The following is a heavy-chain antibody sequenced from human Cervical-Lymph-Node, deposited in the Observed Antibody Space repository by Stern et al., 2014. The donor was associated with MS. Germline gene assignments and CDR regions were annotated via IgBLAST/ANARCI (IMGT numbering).Heavy chain of an antibody. D-gene: IGHD2-2*01. CDR3: AKDLGRGVVVVPLYGLDV. V-gene: IGHV3-23*04. CDR1: GFTFSTYA. CDR2: ISDSGVYT. Sequence: EVQLVASGGGLVQPGGSLRLSCAASGFTFSTYAFSWVRQAPGKGLEWVSSISDSGVYTYYADPVKCRFTISRDNAKSMLYLEMQSLRAEDTAVYHCAKDLGRGVVVVPLYGLDVWGQGTTVTVSS. J-gene: IGHJ6*02.